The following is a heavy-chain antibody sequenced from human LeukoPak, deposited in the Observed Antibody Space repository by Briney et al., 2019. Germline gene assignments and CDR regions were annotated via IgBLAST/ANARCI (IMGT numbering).Heavy chain of an antibody. CDR2: ISAYNGNT. D-gene: IGHD3-10*01. CDR3: AREAGPPLLWFPGDAFDI. V-gene: IGHV1-18*01. Sequence: ASVKVSCKASGYTFTSYGISWVRQAPGQGLEWMGWISAYNGNTNYAQKLQGRVTMTTDTSTSTAYMELRSLRSDDTAVYYCAREAGPPLLWFPGDAFDIWGQGTMVTVSS. CDR1: GYTFTSYG. J-gene: IGHJ3*02.